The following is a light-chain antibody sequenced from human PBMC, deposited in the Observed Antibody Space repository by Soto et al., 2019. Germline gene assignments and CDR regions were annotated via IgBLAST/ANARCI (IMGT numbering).Light chain of an antibody. J-gene: IGKJ3*01. V-gene: IGKV3-15*01. Sequence: EVVMTQSPATLSVSPGEGVTLSCRASQSVSSDLAWYQQKFGQAPRLLIYAASARATGIPARFSGSGSGTDFTLGISRLEPEDFAVYYCQQYGSSLYSFGPGTKVDIK. CDR2: AAS. CDR1: QSVSSD. CDR3: QQYGSSLYS.